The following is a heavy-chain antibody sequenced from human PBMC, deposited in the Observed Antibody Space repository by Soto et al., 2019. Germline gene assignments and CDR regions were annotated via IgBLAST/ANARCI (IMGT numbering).Heavy chain of an antibody. CDR3: ARGRLGYDSSRWYYFDY. J-gene: IGHJ4*02. Sequence: EVQLVESGGGLVQPGGSLRLSCAASGFTVSSNDYMTWVRQAPEKGLQWVSVIYSGGHTYYADSVKGRFTVSRDNSKNTLYLQMNSLRAEDTAVYYCARGRLGYDSSRWYYFDYWGQGTPVTVSS. CDR1: GFTVSSNDY. D-gene: IGHD3-22*01. CDR2: IYSGGHT. V-gene: IGHV3-66*01.